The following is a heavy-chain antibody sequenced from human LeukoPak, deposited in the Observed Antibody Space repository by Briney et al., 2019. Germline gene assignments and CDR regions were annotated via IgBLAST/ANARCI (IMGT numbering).Heavy chain of an antibody. V-gene: IGHV3-21*04. CDR2: ISSSSSYI. CDR3: AKGTHGAVAGFWDY. J-gene: IGHJ4*02. D-gene: IGHD6-19*01. Sequence: PGGSLRLSCAASGFTFSSYSMNWVRQAPGKGLEWVSSISSSSSYIYYADSVKGRFTISRDNAKNSLYLQMNSLRTGETALYYCAKGTHGAVAGFWDYWGQGTLVTVSS. CDR1: GFTFSSYS.